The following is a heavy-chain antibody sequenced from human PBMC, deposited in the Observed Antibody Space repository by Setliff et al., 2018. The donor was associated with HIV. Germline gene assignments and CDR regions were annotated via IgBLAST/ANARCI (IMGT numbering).Heavy chain of an antibody. Sequence: PGGSLRLSCAVSGFTFSTYGMHWVRQAPGKGLEWVTFIEHDGSKKFYADSVKGRFTISRDNAKNSLYLQMNSLRAEDTAMYYCAKTQTVITVYGPFDSWGQGTPVTVSS. CDR1: GFTFSTYG. CDR3: AKTQTVITVYGPFDS. V-gene: IGHV3-30*02. CDR2: IEHDGSKK. J-gene: IGHJ4*02. D-gene: IGHD4-4*01.